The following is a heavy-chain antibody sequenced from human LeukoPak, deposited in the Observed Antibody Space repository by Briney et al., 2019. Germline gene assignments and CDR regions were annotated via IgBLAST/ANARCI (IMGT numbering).Heavy chain of an antibody. V-gene: IGHV4-30-4*08. Sequence: SETLSLTCTVSGVSISSYYWSWIRQPPGKGLEWIGYIYYSGSTYYNPSLKSRVTISVDTSKNQFSLKLSSVTAADTAVYYCARDYPSMGRYYYGMDVWGQGTTVTVSS. CDR2: IYYSGST. CDR1: GVSISSYY. D-gene: IGHD3-10*01. J-gene: IGHJ6*02. CDR3: ARDYPSMGRYYYGMDV.